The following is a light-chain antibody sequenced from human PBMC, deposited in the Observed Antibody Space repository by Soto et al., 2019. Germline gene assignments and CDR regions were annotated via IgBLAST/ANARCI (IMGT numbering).Light chain of an antibody. CDR1: QDIAIY. Sequence: IQLTQSPPSLSASVGDRVTITCRASQDIAIYLAWYQQKPGEAPNLLIHTASTLHGGVPSRFSGSGSGTDFTLTITSLQAEDFATYYCHQTRSYPSTFGGGTKVDNK. CDR3: HQTRSYPST. J-gene: IGKJ4*01. V-gene: IGKV1-9*01. CDR2: TAS.